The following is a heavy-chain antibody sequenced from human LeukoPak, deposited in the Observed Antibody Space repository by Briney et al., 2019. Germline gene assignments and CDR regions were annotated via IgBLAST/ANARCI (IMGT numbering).Heavy chain of an antibody. V-gene: IGHV1-18*01. D-gene: IGHD6-13*01. CDR1: GYTFTSYG. J-gene: IGHJ6*02. Sequence: ASVKVSCKASGYTFTSYGISWVRQAPGQGLEWMGWISAYNGNTNYAQKLQGRVTMTTDTSTSTAYMELRSLRSDDTAVYYCARDLYPVSAGWTYCYYGMDVWGQGTTVTVSS. CDR2: ISAYNGNT. CDR3: ARDLYPVSAGWTYCYYGMDV.